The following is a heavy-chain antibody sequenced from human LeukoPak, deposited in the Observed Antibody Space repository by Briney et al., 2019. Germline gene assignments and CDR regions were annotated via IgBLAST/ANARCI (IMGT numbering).Heavy chain of an antibody. CDR3: AKDRRGYSSSGLDY. D-gene: IGHD5-18*01. V-gene: IGHV3-9*03. CDR1: GFTFDDYA. CDR2: ISWNSGSI. J-gene: IGHJ4*02. Sequence: GGSLRLSCAASGFTFDDYAMHWARQAPGKGLEWVSGISWNSGSIGYADSVRGRFSISRDNAKNSLYLQMNSLRAEDMALYYCAKDRRGYSSSGLDYWGQGTLVTVSS.